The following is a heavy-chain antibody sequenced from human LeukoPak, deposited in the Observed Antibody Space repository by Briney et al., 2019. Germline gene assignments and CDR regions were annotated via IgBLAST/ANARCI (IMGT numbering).Heavy chain of an antibody. CDR2: IKQDGSEK. Sequence: GGSLRLSCAASGFTFSSYWMSWVRQAPGKGLEWVANIKQDGSEKYYVDSVKGRFTISRDNAKNSLYLQMNSLRAEDTAVYYCARVLGGSYLFYYYYMDVWGKGTTVTVSS. CDR3: ARVLGGSYLFYYYYMDV. J-gene: IGHJ6*03. D-gene: IGHD1-26*01. V-gene: IGHV3-7*01. CDR1: GFTFSSYW.